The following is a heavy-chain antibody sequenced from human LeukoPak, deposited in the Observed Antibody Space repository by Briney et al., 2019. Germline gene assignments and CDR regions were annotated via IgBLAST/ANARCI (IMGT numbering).Heavy chain of an antibody. CDR1: GYSISSSNW. CDR3: ARNQAVASNHGSMDI. V-gene: IGHV4-28*01. J-gene: IGHJ3*02. Sequence: PSETLSLTCAVSGYSISSSNWWGWFRQPPGKGLEWIGYIYYSGSAYYNTSLNSRITMSVDTSKNQFSLKLSSVTAVDTAVCYCARNQAVASNHGSMDIWGQGTMVIVSS. CDR2: IYYSGSA. D-gene: IGHD6-19*01.